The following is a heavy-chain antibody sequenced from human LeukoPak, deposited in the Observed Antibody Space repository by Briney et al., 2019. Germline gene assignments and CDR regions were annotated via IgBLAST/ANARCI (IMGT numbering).Heavy chain of an antibody. CDR3: ARGGPNRVLVRFQTFDY. D-gene: IGHD3-3*01. V-gene: IGHV4-34*01. J-gene: IGHJ4*02. Sequence: PSETLSLTCAVYGGSFSGYYWSWIRQPPGKGLEWIGEINHSGSTNYNPSLKSRVTISVDTSKNQFSLELSSVTAADTAVYYCARGGPNRVLVRFQTFDYWGQGTLVTVSS. CDR2: INHSGST. CDR1: GGSFSGYY.